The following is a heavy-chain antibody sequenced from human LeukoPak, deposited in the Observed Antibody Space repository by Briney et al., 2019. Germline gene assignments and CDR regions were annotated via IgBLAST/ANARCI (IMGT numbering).Heavy chain of an antibody. D-gene: IGHD1/OR15-1a*01. CDR2: ISPTGGNT. CDR3: ARVGGNWNNALDY. J-gene: IGHJ4*02. Sequence: GGSLKLSCAASGFTFSSAAMTWVRQAPGKGLEWVSLISPTGGNTFADSVKGRFTISRDNAKNTLYLQMNSLRAEDTAVYYCARVGGNWNNALDYWGQGTLVTVSS. CDR1: GFTFSSAA. V-gene: IGHV3-23*01.